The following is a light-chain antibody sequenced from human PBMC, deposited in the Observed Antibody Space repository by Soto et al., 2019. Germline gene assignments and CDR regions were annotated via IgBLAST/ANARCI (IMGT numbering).Light chain of an antibody. CDR1: QGISSY. CDR2: GAS. CDR3: QQLMSYPIT. J-gene: IGKJ5*01. V-gene: IGKV1-9*01. Sequence: DIQLTQSPSFLSESVGDRVTITCLASQGISSYLDWYQQKPRKAPEVLIFGASTLQSGVPSRFSGSGSGTEFTLTISSLQPEDFATYYCQQLMSYPITFGQGTRLEIK.